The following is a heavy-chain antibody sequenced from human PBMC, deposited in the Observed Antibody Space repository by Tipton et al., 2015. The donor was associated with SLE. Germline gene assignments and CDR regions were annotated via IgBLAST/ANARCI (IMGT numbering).Heavy chain of an antibody. CDR3: ARDKSSHSKYILNY. Sequence: TLSLTCPVSGGSISRYYWSWIRQPAGKGLVWIGRIYETGTVNYNRSLKSRVTMSVDTSKNQFSLKLSSVTAADTAVYYCARDKSSHSKYILNYWGQGTLVTVSS. CDR2: IYETGTV. D-gene: IGHD3-9*01. CDR1: GGSISRYY. V-gene: IGHV4-4*07. J-gene: IGHJ4*02.